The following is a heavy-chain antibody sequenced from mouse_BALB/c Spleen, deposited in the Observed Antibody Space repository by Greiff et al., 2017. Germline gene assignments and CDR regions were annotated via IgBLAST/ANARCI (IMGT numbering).Heavy chain of an antibody. V-gene: IGHV5-17*02. CDR2: ISSGSSTI. Sequence: EVKLVESEGGLVQPGGSRKLSCAASGFTFSSFGMHWVRQAPEKGLEWVAYISSGSSTIYYADTVKGRFTISRDNPKNTLFLQMTSLRSEDTAMYYCARWGDYYGSSYDYWGQGTTLTVSS. J-gene: IGHJ2*01. CDR3: ARWGDYYGSSYDY. CDR1: GFTFSSFG. D-gene: IGHD1-1*01.